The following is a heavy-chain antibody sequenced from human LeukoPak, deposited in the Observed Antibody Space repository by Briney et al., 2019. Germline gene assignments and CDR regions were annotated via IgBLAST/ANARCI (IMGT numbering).Heavy chain of an antibody. Sequence: GGSLRLSCAASGFSFGIYAMHWVRQAPGKGLEWVSGISASGDITHAADSVKGRFTISRAGNALYLQMDSLRAEDTAVYYCAKRYCTGNGCSFFAYWGQGTLVTASS. CDR1: GFSFGIYA. J-gene: IGHJ4*02. D-gene: IGHD2-8*02. CDR3: AKRYCTGNGCSFFAY. V-gene: IGHV3-23*01. CDR2: ISASGDIT.